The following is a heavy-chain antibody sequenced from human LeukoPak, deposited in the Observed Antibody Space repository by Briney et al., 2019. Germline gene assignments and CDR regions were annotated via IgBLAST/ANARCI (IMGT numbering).Heavy chain of an antibody. CDR1: GYTFTSYG. CDR3: ARGYSGYAPHDY. J-gene: IGHJ4*02. D-gene: IGHD5-12*01. CDR2: ISGYSGKT. Sequence: ASVKVSCKASGYTFTSYGISWVRQAPGQGLEWMGWISGYSGKTNYAQKLQDRVTMTTDTSTSTAYMELRSLRPDDTAVYYCARGYSGYAPHDYWGQGTLVTVSS. V-gene: IGHV1-18*01.